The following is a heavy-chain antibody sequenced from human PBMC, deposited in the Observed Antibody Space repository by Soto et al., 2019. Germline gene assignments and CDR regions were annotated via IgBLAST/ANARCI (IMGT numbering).Heavy chain of an antibody. CDR3: ARRTAAAYYMDV. CDR2: ISYDGRDE. CDR1: GFTFSNYA. V-gene: IGHV3-30*03. J-gene: IGHJ6*03. D-gene: IGHD6-13*01. Sequence: QVQLVESGGGVVQPGGSLRLSCAAFGFTFSNYAMFWVRQSPGEGLEWVSLISYDGRDESYVDSVNGRFSISRDNSKDTLYLQMDSLRAQDTAVYYCARRTAAAYYMDVWGKGTTVTVSS.